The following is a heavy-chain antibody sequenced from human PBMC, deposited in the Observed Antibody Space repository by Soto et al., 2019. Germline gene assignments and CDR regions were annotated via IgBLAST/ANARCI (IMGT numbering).Heavy chain of an antibody. CDR1: GVRVYSSA. CDR3: AREKQDIVVVPAASTYYYYYGMDV. D-gene: IGHD2-2*01. J-gene: IGHJ6*02. Sequence: LGICIASSGVRVYSSAMAGVLQTTGKGLEWVAVISYDGSNKYYADSVKGRFTISRDNSKNTLYLQMNSLRAEDTAVYYCAREKQDIVVVPAASTYYYYYGMDVWGQGTTVTVSS. V-gene: IGHV3-30-3*01. CDR2: ISYDGSNK.